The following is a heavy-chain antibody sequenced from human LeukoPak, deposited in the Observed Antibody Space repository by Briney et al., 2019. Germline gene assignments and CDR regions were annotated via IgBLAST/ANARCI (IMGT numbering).Heavy chain of an antibody. CDR2: IYYSGST. CDR3: ARDKAFSITMGARAFDI. CDR1: GGSISSSSYY. D-gene: IGHD3-3*01. V-gene: IGHV4-39*07. Sequence: SETQSLTCTVSGGSISSSSYYWGWIRQPPGKGLEWIGSIYYSGSTYYNPSLKSRVTISVDTSKNQFSLKLSSVTAADTAVYYCARDKAFSITMGARAFDIWGQGTMVIVFS. J-gene: IGHJ3*02.